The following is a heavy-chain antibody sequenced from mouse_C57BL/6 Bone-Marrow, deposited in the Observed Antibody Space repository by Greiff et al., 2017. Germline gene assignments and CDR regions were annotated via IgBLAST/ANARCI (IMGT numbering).Heavy chain of an antibody. CDR1: GYSFTGYY. CDR3: ARNTTVVARGYFDY. Sequence: VQLQQSGPELVKPGASVKISCKASGYSFTGYYMNWVKQSPEKSLEWIGEINPSTGVTTYNQKFKAQATLTVDKSSSTAYMQLKSLTSEDSAVYYCARNTTVVARGYFDYWGQGTTLTVSS. D-gene: IGHD1-1*01. J-gene: IGHJ2*01. V-gene: IGHV1-42*01. CDR2: INPSTGVT.